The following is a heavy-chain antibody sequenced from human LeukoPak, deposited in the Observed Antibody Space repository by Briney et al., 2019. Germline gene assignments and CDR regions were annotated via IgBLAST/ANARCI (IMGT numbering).Heavy chain of an antibody. CDR3: AKEGPYDSSGYWDAFDI. V-gene: IGHV3-23*01. J-gene: IGHJ3*02. CDR1: GFTFSSYA. Sequence: PGGSLRLSCAASGFTFSSYAMSWVRQAPGKGLEWVSAISGSGGSTYYADSVKGRFTISRDNSKNTLYLQMNSLRAEDTAVYYCAKEGPYDSSGYWDAFDIWGQGTMVTVSS. D-gene: IGHD3-22*01. CDR2: ISGSGGST.